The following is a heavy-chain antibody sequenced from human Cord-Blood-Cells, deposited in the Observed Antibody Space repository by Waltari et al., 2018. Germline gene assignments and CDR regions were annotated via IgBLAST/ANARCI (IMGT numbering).Heavy chain of an antibody. CDR1: GGSSSGYY. V-gene: IGHV4-34*01. CDR2: INHSGST. D-gene: IGHD3-3*01. J-gene: IGHJ5*02. Sequence: QVQLQQWGAGLLKPSETLSLTCADYGGSSSGYYWSWIGPPPGKGLEWIGEINHSGSTNYNPSLKSRVTISVDTSKNQFSLKLSSVTAADTAVYYCARVLPRYYDFWSGYNWFDPWGQGTLVTVXS. CDR3: ARVLPRYYDFWSGYNWFDP.